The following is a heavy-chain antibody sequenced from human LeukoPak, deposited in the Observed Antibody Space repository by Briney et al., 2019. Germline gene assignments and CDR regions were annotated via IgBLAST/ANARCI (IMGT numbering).Heavy chain of an antibody. D-gene: IGHD3-22*01. V-gene: IGHV4-30-4*01. CDR2: IYYSGST. CDR3: ARRNYYDSSGYDY. J-gene: IGHJ4*02. Sequence: SETLSLTCTVSGGSIRSSYYYRSWIRQPPGKGLEWIGYIYYSGSTYYNPSLKSRVTISVDTSKNQFSLKLSSVTAADTAVYYCARRNYYDSSGYDYWGQGTLVTVSS. CDR1: GGSIRSSYYY.